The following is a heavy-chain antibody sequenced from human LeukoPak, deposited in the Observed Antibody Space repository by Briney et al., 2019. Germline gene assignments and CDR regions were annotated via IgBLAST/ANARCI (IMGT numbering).Heavy chain of an antibody. J-gene: IGHJ3*02. CDR2: IIPILGIA. Sequence: ASVKVSCKASGGTFSSYAISWVRQAPGQGLEWMGRIIPILGIANYAQKFQGRVTITADKSTSTAYMELSSLRSEDTAVYYCARVDSSGYYEAFDIWGQGTMVTVSS. CDR1: GGTFSSYA. CDR3: ARVDSSGYYEAFDI. V-gene: IGHV1-69*04. D-gene: IGHD3-22*01.